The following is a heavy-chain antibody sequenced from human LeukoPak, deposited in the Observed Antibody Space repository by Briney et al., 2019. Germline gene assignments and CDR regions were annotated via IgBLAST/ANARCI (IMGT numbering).Heavy chain of an antibody. D-gene: IGHD5-18*01. CDR1: GFTFSSYA. J-gene: IGHJ4*02. CDR3: ARANTAMVTPDY. V-gene: IGHV3-23*01. Sequence: QPGGSLRLSCAASGFTFSSYAMSWVRQAPGKGLEWVSAISGSGGSTYYADSVKGRFTISRDNSKNTLYLQMNSLRAEDTAVYYCARANTAMVTPDYWGQGTLVTVSS. CDR2: ISGSGGST.